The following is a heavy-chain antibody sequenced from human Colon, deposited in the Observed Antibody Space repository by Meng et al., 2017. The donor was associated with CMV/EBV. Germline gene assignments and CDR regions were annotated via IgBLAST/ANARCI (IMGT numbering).Heavy chain of an antibody. J-gene: IGHJ6*02. D-gene: IGHD3-10*01. CDR3: ARGRGYPVVRGAPLKTYSHYYGMDA. CDR2: MNPNSGDT. CDR1: VYVFSAYD. V-gene: IGHV1-8*01. Sequence: ASVTVSCKASVYVFSAYDIHWVRQATGQGLEWMGWMNPNSGDTGYAQSFLGRVTMTWDTSRGTAYLELGSLRSEDTAIYFCARGRGYPVVRGAPLKTYSHYYGMDAWGQGTTVTVSS.